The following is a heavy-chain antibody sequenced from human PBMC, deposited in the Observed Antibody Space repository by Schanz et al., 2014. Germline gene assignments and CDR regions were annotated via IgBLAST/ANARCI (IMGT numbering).Heavy chain of an antibody. J-gene: IGHJ4*02. CDR3: ARKVVATIGGYYDN. CDR2: ISGSGGST. V-gene: IGHV3-23*04. Sequence: EVQLVESGGGLIQPGGSLRLSCAASGITFSSHSFNWVRQAPGKGLLWVSAISGSGGSTYYADSVKGRFTISRDNSKNTLYLQMNSLRAEDTAVYYCARKVVATIGGYYDNWGQGTLVIVSS. CDR1: GITFSSHS. D-gene: IGHD5-12*01.